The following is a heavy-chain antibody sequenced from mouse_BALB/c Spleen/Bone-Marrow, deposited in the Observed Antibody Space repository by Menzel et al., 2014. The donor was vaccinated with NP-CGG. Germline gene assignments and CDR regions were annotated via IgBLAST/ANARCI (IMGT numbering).Heavy chain of an antibody. CDR2: ISNGGGST. Sequence: EVQVVESGGGLVQPGRSLKLSCATSGFTFSDYYMYWVRQTPEKRLEWVAYISNGGGSTYYPDTVKGRFTISRDNAKNTLYLQMSRLKSEDTAMYYCARHNYDETWFAYWGQGTLVTVSA. CDR1: GFTFSDYY. CDR3: ARHNYDETWFAY. V-gene: IGHV5-12*02. D-gene: IGHD2-4*01. J-gene: IGHJ3*01.